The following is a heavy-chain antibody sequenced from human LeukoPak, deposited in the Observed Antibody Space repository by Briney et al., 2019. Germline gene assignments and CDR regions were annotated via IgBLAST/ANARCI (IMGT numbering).Heavy chain of an antibody. V-gene: IGHV3-23*01. CDR3: AKDETTVVTPFDY. CDR1: GFTFSGYA. D-gene: IGHD4-17*01. CDR2: ISGSGGST. J-gene: IGHJ4*02. Sequence: PGGSLRLSCAASGFTFSGYAMSWVRQAPGKGLEWVSAISGSGGSTYYADFVKGRFTISRDNSKNTLYLQMNSLRAEDTAVYYCAKDETTVVTPFDYWGQGTLVTVSS.